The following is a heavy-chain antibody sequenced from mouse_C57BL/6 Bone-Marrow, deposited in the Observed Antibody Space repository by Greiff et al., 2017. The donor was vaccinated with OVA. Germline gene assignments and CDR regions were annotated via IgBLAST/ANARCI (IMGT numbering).Heavy chain of an antibody. CDR2: LSSGGSYT. Sequence: EVHVVESGGDLVKPGGSLKLSCAASGFTFSSSGMSWVRQTPDKRLEWVATLSSGGSYTYYPDSVKGRFTISRDNAKNTLYLQMSSLKSEDTAMYYCARHSSGYYAMDYWGQGTSVTVSS. D-gene: IGHD3-1*01. J-gene: IGHJ4*01. CDR1: GFTFSSSG. V-gene: IGHV5-6*01. CDR3: ARHSSGYYAMDY.